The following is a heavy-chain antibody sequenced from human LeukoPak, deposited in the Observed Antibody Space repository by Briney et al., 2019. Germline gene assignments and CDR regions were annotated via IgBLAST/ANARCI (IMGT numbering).Heavy chain of an antibody. CDR3: ARAKGGRLRYFDWLNARYYFDY. D-gene: IGHD3-9*01. V-gene: IGHV4-34*01. CDR2: INHSGST. Sequence: PSETLSLTCAVYGGSFSGYYWSWIRQPPGKGLEWIGEINHSGSTYYNPSLKSRVTISVDRSKNQFSLKLSSVTAADTAVYYCARAKGGRLRYFDWLNARYYFDYWGQGTLVTVSS. CDR1: GGSFSGYY. J-gene: IGHJ4*02.